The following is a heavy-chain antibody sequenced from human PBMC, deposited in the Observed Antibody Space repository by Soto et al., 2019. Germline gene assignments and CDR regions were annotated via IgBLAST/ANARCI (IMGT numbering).Heavy chain of an antibody. D-gene: IGHD4-17*01. CDR3: AREFGDYGYYYYMDV. J-gene: IGHJ6*03. V-gene: IGHV4-4*02. Sequence: SETLSLTCAVSSGSISSSNWWSWVRQPPGKGLEWIGEIYHSGSTNYNPSLKSRVTISVDKSKNQFSLKLSSVTAADTAVYYCAREFGDYGYYYYMDVWGKGTTVTVSS. CDR1: SGSISSSNW. CDR2: IYHSGST.